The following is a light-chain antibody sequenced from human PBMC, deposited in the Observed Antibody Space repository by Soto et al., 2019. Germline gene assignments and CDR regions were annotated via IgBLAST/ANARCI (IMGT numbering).Light chain of an antibody. J-gene: IGKJ1*01. CDR3: QQYDRSPWT. CDR2: GAS. CDR1: QSVSSSF. V-gene: IGKV3-20*01. Sequence: EIVLTQSPGTLSLSPGERATLSCRASQSVSSSFLAWYQQKPGQAPRLLIYGASSRATGIPDRFSGSGSGTDFTLAISRLEPEDLAVYYCQQYDRSPWTFGQGTKLEIK.